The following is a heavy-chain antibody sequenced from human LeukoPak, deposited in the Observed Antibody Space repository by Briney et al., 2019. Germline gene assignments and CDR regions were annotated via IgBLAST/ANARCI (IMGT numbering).Heavy chain of an antibody. Sequence: SETLSLTCAVYGGSFSGYYWSWIRQPPGKGLEWIGEINHSGSTNYNPSLKSRVTISVDTSKNQFSLKLSSVTAADTAVYYSARGGTYYDSSGYRYWYFDLWGRGTLVTVSS. J-gene: IGHJ2*01. D-gene: IGHD3-22*01. CDR2: INHSGST. CDR3: ARGGTYYDSSGYRYWYFDL. V-gene: IGHV4-34*01. CDR1: GGSFSGYY.